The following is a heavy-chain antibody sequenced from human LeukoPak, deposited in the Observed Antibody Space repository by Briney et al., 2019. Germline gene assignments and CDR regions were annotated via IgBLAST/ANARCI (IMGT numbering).Heavy chain of an antibody. J-gene: IGHJ4*02. V-gene: IGHV4-39*07. CDR1: GGSISGSSFY. Sequence: SETLSLTCAVSGGSISGSSFYWGWIRQPPGKGLEWIGSIYFTGSTYYNPSLKSRVTILVDTSENQFSLHLTSVTAADTAVYYCARGRYGWLPFDYWGQGTLVTVSS. CDR2: IYFTGST. CDR3: ARGRYGWLPFDY. D-gene: IGHD3-16*01.